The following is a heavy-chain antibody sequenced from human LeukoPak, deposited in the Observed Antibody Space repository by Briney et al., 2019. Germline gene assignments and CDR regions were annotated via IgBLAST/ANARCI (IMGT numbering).Heavy chain of an antibody. V-gene: IGHV1-2*02. Sequence: ASVKVSCTASGYTFTGYYMHWVRQAPGQGLEWMGWINPNSGGTNYAQKFQGKVTMTRDTSISTAYMELSRLRSDDTAVYYCARESFTTVTSAADAFDIWGQGTMVTVSS. CDR1: GYTFTGYY. D-gene: IGHD4-17*01. J-gene: IGHJ3*02. CDR2: INPNSGGT. CDR3: ARESFTTVTSAADAFDI.